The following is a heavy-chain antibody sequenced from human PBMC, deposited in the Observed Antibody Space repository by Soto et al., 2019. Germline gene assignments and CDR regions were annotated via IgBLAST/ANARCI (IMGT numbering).Heavy chain of an antibody. CDR1: GGTFSNSA. CDR2: IIPIFGST. CDR3: ARDGDLRSDFWSGPLGGGWFDP. V-gene: IGHV1-69*12. Sequence: QVQLVQSGAEVRKPGSSVKVSCKASGGTFSNSAITWVRQAPGQGLEWVGGIIPIFGSTNYAQKFQGRVTSTADESASTAYMGLSSLTSEDTAVYYCARDGDLRSDFWSGPLGGGWFDPWGQGTLVTVSS. J-gene: IGHJ5*02. D-gene: IGHD3-3*01.